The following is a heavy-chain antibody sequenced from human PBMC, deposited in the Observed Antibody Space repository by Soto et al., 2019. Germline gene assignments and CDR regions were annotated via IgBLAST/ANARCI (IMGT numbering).Heavy chain of an antibody. V-gene: IGHV3-30*18. CDR1: GFTFSSYG. CDR3: VKDKGTHYDLLTGYYVGV. D-gene: IGHD3-9*01. CDR2: ISYDGSNK. J-gene: IGHJ6*02. Sequence: QVQLVESGGGVVQPGRSLRLSCEASGFTFSSYGMHWVRQAPGKGLEWVALISYDGSNKYYADSVKGRFTISRDNSKNTLHLQMNSLRAEDTAVYYSVKDKGTHYDLLTGYYVGVWGQGTTVTVSS.